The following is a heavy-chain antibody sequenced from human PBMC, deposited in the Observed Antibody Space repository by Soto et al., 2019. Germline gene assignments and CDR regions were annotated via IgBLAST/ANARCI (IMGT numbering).Heavy chain of an antibody. D-gene: IGHD6-13*01. CDR1: EVSFSSYA. CDR3: ATSSRPLVY. CDR2: ISATGTTT. J-gene: IGHJ4*02. V-gene: IGHV3-23*01. Sequence: EVQLMESGAGLVQPGGSLRLSCAASEVSFSSYALNWVRQAPGKGLEWVSAISATGTTTYYADSVKGRFIISRDNSKRTLFPQMDRLSPEDTAAYYCATSSRPLVYWGQGTLVTVSS.